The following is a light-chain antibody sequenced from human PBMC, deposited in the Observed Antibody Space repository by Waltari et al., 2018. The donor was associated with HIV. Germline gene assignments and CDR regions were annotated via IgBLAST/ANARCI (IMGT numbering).Light chain of an antibody. V-gene: IGLV2-23*02. CDR3: CAFSGGRISWV. CDR2: DVT. Sequence: QYALTQPASVSGSPGQSITVPCTGTSSDVGTYDLVSRYQHHPGKAPKLIIHDVTTRPSGVSSRFSGSKSGNTASLTISGLQAEDESLYYCCAFSGGRISWVFGGGTRVTVL. CDR1: SSDVGTYDL. J-gene: IGLJ3*02.